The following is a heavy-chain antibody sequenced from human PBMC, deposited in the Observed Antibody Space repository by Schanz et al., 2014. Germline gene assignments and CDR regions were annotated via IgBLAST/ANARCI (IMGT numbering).Heavy chain of an antibody. D-gene: IGHD2-8*02. CDR3: AKTLFPGGTQTFGN. Sequence: EVQLVESGGGLVQPGGSLRLSCTASGFTFSSYSMNWVRQAPGKGLEWVSYVSRSTPDIYYADSVKGRFTISRDNSKNTLYLQMNSLRAEDTAVYYCAKTLFPGGTQTFGNWGRGTLVTVSS. CDR2: VSRSTPDI. J-gene: IGHJ4*02. CDR1: GFTFSSYS. V-gene: IGHV3-48*01.